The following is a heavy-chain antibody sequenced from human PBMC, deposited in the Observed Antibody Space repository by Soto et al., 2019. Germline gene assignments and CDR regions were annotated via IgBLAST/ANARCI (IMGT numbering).Heavy chain of an antibody. CDR1: GFTFSSYG. Sequence: GGSLRLSCAASGFTFSSYGMHWVRQAPGKGLEWVAVIWYDGSNKYYADSVKGRFTVSRDNSKNTLYLQMNSLRAEDTAVYYCARTPKSSPYYFDYWGQGTLVTVSS. J-gene: IGHJ4*02. CDR2: IWYDGSNK. CDR3: ARTPKSSPYYFDY. V-gene: IGHV3-33*01.